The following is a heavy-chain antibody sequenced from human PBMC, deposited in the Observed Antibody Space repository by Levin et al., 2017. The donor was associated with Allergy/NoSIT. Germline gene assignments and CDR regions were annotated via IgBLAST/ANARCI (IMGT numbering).Heavy chain of an antibody. J-gene: IGHJ4*02. V-gene: IGHV3-21*01. Sequence: LGESLKISCAASGFTFSSYSMNWVRQAPGKGLEWVSSISSSSSYIYYADSVKGRFTISRDNAKNSLYLQMNSLRAEDTAVYYCARDQGSGLFDYWGQGTLVTVSS. CDR2: ISSSSSYI. CDR1: GFTFSSYS. CDR3: ARDQGSGLFDY. D-gene: IGHD3/OR15-3a*01.